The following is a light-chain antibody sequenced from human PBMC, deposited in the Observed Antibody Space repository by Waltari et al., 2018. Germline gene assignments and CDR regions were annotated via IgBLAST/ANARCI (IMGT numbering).Light chain of an antibody. CDR2: GTS. V-gene: IGLV1-40*01. Sequence: QSVLTQPPSVSGAPGQRVTISCTGSSPNTGANYDVHWYQQVPGTAPKLPNHGTSNRPSGVPDRFSASKSGTSASLAITGLQADDEADYYCQSYDSSLSRYVFGSGTEVTVL. CDR1: SPNTGANYD. CDR3: QSYDSSLSRYV. J-gene: IGLJ1*01.